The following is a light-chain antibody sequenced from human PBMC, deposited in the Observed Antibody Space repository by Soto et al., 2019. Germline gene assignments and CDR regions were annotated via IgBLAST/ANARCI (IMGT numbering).Light chain of an antibody. J-gene: IGKJ1*01. Sequence: EIVLTQSPGTLSLSPGERATLSCRASQSVSNNYLAWYQRKPGQAPRLLIYGASSRATGIPHRFSGSGSGTDFTLTISRLEPEDFAVYYCQKYDNSPWTLGQGTKVDI. CDR2: GAS. CDR1: QSVSNNY. V-gene: IGKV3-20*01. CDR3: QKYDNSPWT.